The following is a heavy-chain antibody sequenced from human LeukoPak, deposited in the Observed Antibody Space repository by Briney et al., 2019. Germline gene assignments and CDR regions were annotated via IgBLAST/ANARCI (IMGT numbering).Heavy chain of an antibody. V-gene: IGHV1-18*01. CDR3: AKVFTYYYDRSGYELYYFDY. CDR1: GYSFSNYG. J-gene: IGHJ4*02. D-gene: IGHD3-22*01. Sequence: ASGKVSCKASGYSFSNYGLSWVRQARGQGLEWMGWISAYNGNTNYAQKFQGRVTMTTDTSTSTAYMELRSLRSDDTAVYYCAKVFTYYYDRSGYELYYFDYWGQGTLVTVSS. CDR2: ISAYNGNT.